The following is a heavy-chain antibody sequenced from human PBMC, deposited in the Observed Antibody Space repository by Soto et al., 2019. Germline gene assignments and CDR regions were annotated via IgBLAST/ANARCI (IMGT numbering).Heavy chain of an antibody. Sequence: SETLSLTCTVSGGSMSSYYWGWFRQPPGKGLEWIGYIYYSGSTNYNPSLKSRVTISVDTSKNQFSLKLSSVTAADTAVYYCARDLWVRGVITPYYYYGMDVWGQGTTVTVSS. V-gene: IGHV4-59*01. J-gene: IGHJ6*02. CDR3: ARDLWVRGVITPYYYYGMDV. D-gene: IGHD3-10*01. CDR2: IYYSGST. CDR1: GGSMSSYY.